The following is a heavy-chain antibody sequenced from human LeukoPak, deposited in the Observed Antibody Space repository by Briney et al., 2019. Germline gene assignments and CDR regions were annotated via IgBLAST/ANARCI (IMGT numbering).Heavy chain of an antibody. D-gene: IGHD6-13*01. CDR2: TYYRSKWYH. CDR3: AREEEDISSWTSFDY. Sequence: SQTLSLTCAISGDRVSSNSAAWNWIRQSPSRALEWLGRTYYRSKWYHDYAESVKSRIIINPDTSKNQFSLQLNSVTPEDTAVYYCAREEEDISSWTSFDYWGQGTLVTVSS. V-gene: IGHV6-1*01. J-gene: IGHJ4*02. CDR1: GDRVSSNSAA.